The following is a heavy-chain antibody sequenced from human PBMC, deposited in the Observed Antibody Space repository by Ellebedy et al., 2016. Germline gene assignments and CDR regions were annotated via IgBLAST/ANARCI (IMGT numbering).Heavy chain of an antibody. CDR3: ARRRGSYYYYAFDI. J-gene: IGHJ3*02. V-gene: IGHV4-34*01. CDR2: INHSGST. Sequence: SETLSLTCAVYGGSFSGYYWSWIRQPPGKGLEWIGEINHSGSTNYNPSLKSRVTISVDTSKNQFSLKLSSVTAADTAVYYCARRRGSYYYYAFDIWGQGTMVTVSS. CDR1: GGSFSGYY. D-gene: IGHD1-26*01.